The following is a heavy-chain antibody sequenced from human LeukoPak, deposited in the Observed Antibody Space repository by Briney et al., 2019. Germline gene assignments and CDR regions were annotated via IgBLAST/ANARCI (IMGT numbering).Heavy chain of an antibody. V-gene: IGHV5-51*01. J-gene: IGHJ1*01. CDR3: ARHGGYGDYLTEYFQH. CDR2: IHPGDSDT. CDR1: GYIFTNYW. Sequence: GESLKISCKGSGYIFTNYWIGWVRQLPGKGLEWMGIIHPGDSDTRYSPSFQGQVTLSADKSINTAYLQWSSLTASDTAMYYCARHGGYGDYLTEYFQHWGQGTLVTVSS. D-gene: IGHD4-17*01.